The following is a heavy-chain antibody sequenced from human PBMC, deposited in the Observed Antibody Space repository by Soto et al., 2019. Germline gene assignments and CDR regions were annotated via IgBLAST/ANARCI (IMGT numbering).Heavy chain of an antibody. Sequence: SETLSLTCTVSGGSISSYYWSWIRQPPGKGLEWIGDIYYSGSTNYNPSLKSRVTISVDTSKNQFSLKLSSVTAADTAVYYCASGRQWLSTDYWGQGTLVNVSS. V-gene: IGHV4-59*12. CDR1: GGSISSYY. CDR3: ASGRQWLSTDY. J-gene: IGHJ4*02. CDR2: IYYSGST. D-gene: IGHD6-19*01.